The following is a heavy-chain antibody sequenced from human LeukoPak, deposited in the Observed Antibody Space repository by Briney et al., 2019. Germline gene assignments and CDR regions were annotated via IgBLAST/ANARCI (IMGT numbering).Heavy chain of an antibody. CDR2: INPNSGGT. Sequence: ASVKVSCKASGYTFTGYYMHWVRQAPGQGLEWMGWINPNSGGTNYAQKFQGRVTMTRDTSISTAYMELSRLRSDDTAVYYCARHVGQGSGSLSYGMDVWGQGTTVTVSS. V-gene: IGHV1-2*02. CDR3: ARHVGQGSGSLSYGMDV. D-gene: IGHD3-10*01. J-gene: IGHJ6*02. CDR1: GYTFTGYY.